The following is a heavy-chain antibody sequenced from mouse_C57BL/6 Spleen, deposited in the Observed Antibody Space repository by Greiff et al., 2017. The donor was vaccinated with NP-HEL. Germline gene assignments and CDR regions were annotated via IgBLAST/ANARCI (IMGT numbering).Heavy chain of an antibody. D-gene: IGHD1-2*01. CDR3: ARDQYYGGYFDV. CDR1: GFTFSDYY. J-gene: IGHJ1*03. Sequence: EVMLVESEGGLVQPGSSMKLSCTASGFTFSDYYMAWVRQVPAKGLEWVANINYDGSSTYYLDSLKSRFIISRDNAKNILYLQMSSLKSEDTATYYCARDQYYGGYFDVWGTGTTVTVSS. V-gene: IGHV5-16*01. CDR2: INYDGSST.